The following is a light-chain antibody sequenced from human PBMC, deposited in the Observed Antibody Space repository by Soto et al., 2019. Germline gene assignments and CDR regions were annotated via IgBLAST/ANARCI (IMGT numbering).Light chain of an antibody. J-gene: IGLJ1*01. CDR3: QSYDSSLSGYV. CDR1: SSNIGAGYD. Sequence: QSVLTQPPSVSGAPGQRVTISCTGISSNIGAGYDVHWYQQLPGTAPKLLIYGNSNRPSGVPDRFSGSKSGTSASLAITGLQAEYEADYYCQSYDSSLSGYVFGTGTKLTVL. CDR2: GNS. V-gene: IGLV1-40*01.